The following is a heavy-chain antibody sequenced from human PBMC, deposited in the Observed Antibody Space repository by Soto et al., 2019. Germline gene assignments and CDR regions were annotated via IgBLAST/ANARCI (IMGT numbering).Heavy chain of an antibody. J-gene: IGHJ4*02. D-gene: IGHD6-6*01. Sequence: GGSLRLSCAASGFTFSSYAMHWVRQAPGKGLEWVAVISYDGSNKYYADSVKGRFTISRDNSKNTLYLQMNSLRAEDTAVYYCARGRSSSSSNFDYWGQRTPVTVSS. CDR3: ARGRSSSSSNFDY. CDR2: ISYDGSNK. V-gene: IGHV3-30-3*01. CDR1: GFTFSSYA.